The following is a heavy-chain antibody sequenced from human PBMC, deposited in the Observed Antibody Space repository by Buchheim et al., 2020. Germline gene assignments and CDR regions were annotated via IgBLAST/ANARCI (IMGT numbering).Heavy chain of an antibody. Sequence: EVQLVESGGGLVQPGGSLRLSCAASGFAVSSNYMSWVRQAPGKGLEWVSVIYSGGSTSYADSAKGRFTIPRDNSKNTPYLQMNSLRAEDTAVYYCARDLDLDYWGQGTL. D-gene: IGHD1-1*01. CDR1: GFAVSSNY. CDR2: IYSGGST. CDR3: ARDLDLDY. J-gene: IGHJ4*02. V-gene: IGHV3-66*01.